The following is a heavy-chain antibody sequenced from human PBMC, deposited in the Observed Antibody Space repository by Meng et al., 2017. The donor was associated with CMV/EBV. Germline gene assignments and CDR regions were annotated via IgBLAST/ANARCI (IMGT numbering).Heavy chain of an antibody. J-gene: IGHJ4*02. V-gene: IGHV3-21*01. D-gene: IGHD1-26*01. CDR3: ARAPPWDEFDY. CDR1: GFTFSSYS. CDR2: TSSSSSYI. Sequence: GGSLRLSCAASGFTFSSYSMNWVRQAPGKGLEWVSSTSSSSSYIYYADSVKGRFTISRDNAKNSLYLQMNSLRAEDTAVYYCARAPPWDEFDYWGQGTLVTVSS.